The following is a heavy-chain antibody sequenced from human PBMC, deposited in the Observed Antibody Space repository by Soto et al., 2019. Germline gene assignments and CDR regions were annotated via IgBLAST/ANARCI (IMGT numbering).Heavy chain of an antibody. D-gene: IGHD1-26*01. V-gene: IGHV1-18*01. CDR2: ISAYNGNT. Sequence: QVQLVQSGAEVKKPGASVKVSCKASGYTFTSYGISWVRQAPGQGLEWLGWISAYNGNTNYAQKLQCRVTMTTDTSTSTAYMGLRSLRSDDTAVYYCARDLTSGSYYEGCFDYWGQGTLVTVSS. CDR3: ARDLTSGSYYEGCFDY. J-gene: IGHJ4*02. CDR1: GYTFTSYG.